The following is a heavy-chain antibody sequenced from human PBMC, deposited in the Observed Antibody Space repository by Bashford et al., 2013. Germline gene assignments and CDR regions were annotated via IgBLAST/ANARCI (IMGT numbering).Heavy chain of an antibody. V-gene: IGHV1-3*04. CDR3: AREVDRGSQRAFDI. D-gene: IGHD1-26*01. CDR1: GYTFTSYS. J-gene: IGHJ3*02. CDR2: INTGDGNT. Sequence: VASVKVSCKASGYTFTSYSLHWVRQAPGQRLEWMGWINTGDGNTKYSQKFQGRVTITRDTSASTAYMELSSLKSEDTAVYYCAREVDRGSQRAFDIVGPRDNGHRLL.